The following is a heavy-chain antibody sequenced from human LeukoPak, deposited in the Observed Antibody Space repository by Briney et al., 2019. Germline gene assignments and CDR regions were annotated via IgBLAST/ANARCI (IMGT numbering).Heavy chain of an antibody. J-gene: IGHJ6*03. V-gene: IGHV4-34*01. CDR3: ARSTRLYYYMDV. CDR1: GVSLSGYY. D-gene: IGHD6-6*01. Sequence: PSQTLSLTRAVYGVSLSGYYWGWVRHPPRKGQESIGEINHSGSTNYNPSLKSRVTISVDTSKNQFSLKLSSVTAADAAVYYCARSTRLYYYMDVWGKGATVTVSS. CDR2: INHSGST.